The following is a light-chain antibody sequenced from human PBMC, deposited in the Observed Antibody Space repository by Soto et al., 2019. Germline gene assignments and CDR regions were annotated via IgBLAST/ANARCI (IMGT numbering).Light chain of an antibody. CDR3: QQYKYWPLT. Sequence: EVVMTQSPVTLSVSPGERATLSCRASQSVYGSLAWYQQKPGQAPRLLIHGASNRATDIPARFSGSGSGTEFSLTINGLQSDDLAVYYCQQYKYWPLTFGGGTKVEIK. V-gene: IGKV3-15*01. CDR2: GAS. J-gene: IGKJ4*01. CDR1: QSVYGS.